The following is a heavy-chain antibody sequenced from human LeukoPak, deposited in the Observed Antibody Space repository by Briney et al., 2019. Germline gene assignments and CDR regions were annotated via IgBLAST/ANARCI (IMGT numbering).Heavy chain of an antibody. CDR2: IHYRGTT. D-gene: IGHD3-3*01. Sequence: SETLSLTCTVSGSSISTTNYYWGWIRQPPGKGLEWIGSIHYRGTTSYKPSLKGRVTTSIDTSKNHFSLELRSLTAADTAVYYCARLWYDFWISFPTYFNIDSWGQGILVTVS. J-gene: IGHJ4*02. V-gene: IGHV4-39*02. CDR1: GSSISTTNYY. CDR3: ARLWYDFWISFPTYFNIDS.